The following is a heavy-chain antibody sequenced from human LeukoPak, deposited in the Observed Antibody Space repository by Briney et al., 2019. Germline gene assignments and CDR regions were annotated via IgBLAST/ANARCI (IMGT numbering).Heavy chain of an antibody. Sequence: SETLSLTCAVYGVSFSGYYWSWIRQPPGKGLEWIGEINHSGSTNYNPSLKSRVTISVDTSKNQFSLKLSSVTAADTAVYYCARSRHRYYYGSGSPNWFDPWGQGTLVTVSS. J-gene: IGHJ5*02. CDR3: ARSRHRYYYGSGSPNWFDP. CDR1: GVSFSGYY. D-gene: IGHD3-10*01. CDR2: INHSGST. V-gene: IGHV4-34*01.